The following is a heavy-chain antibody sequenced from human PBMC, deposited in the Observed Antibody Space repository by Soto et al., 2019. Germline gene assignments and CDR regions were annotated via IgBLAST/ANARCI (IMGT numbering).Heavy chain of an antibody. V-gene: IGHV3-30-3*01. CDR2: ISYDGSEK. CDR3: ARRVEHFYYYGMDV. D-gene: IGHD3-3*02. Sequence: QVQLVESGGGVVQPGRSVRLSCAAAGFSFSTYAMEWVRQAPGKGLAWVALISYDGSEKYYADSVQGRFTVSRDNSKNPLYLQMNCLRLEDSAVYYCARRVEHFYYYGMDVWGQGTTVTVSS. CDR1: GFSFSTYA. J-gene: IGHJ6*01.